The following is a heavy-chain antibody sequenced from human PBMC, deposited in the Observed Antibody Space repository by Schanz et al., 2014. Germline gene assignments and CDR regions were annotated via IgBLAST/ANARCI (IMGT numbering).Heavy chain of an antibody. CDR3: ARGYGDSPTDF. CDR1: GGTFSSYT. V-gene: IGHV1-69*02. J-gene: IGHJ4*02. CDR2: IIPILGIA. Sequence: QVQLVQSEAEVKKPGSSVKVSCKASGGTFSSYTINWVRQAPGQGLEWMGRIIPILGIANYAQKFQGRVTITADRSTSTAYMELSSLRAEDTAVYYCARGYGDSPTDFWGQGTLVTVSS. D-gene: IGHD4-17*01.